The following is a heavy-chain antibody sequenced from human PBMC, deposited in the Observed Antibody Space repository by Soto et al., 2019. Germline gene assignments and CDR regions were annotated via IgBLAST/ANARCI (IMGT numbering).Heavy chain of an antibody. J-gene: IGHJ4*02. D-gene: IGHD1-26*01. Sequence: WGSLRLSCTVSGFAFRHNYLTWIRQAPGKGLEWLSYISTSGSTAYYADSVKGRFTISTDNAKKSLYLQMDSLRAEDTGVYYCATGGIYYEARGQGTPVTVS. CDR1: GFAFRHNY. CDR3: ATGGIYYEA. CDR2: ISTSGSTA. V-gene: IGHV3-11*01.